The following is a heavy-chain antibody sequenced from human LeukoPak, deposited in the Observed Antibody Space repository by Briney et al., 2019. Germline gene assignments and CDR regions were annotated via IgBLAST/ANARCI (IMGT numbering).Heavy chain of an antibody. V-gene: IGHV4-59*01. Sequence: PSETLSLTCTVSGDSISTYYWNWIRQPPGKGLEWIGYIYYTGNTNYNPSLRSRVTISIDTSKNQFFLNLTSVTAADTAVYYCATLTNDFGDYYHDYWGQGTLVTVSS. CDR2: IYYTGNT. CDR1: GDSISTYY. CDR3: ATLTNDFGDYYHDY. D-gene: IGHD4-17*01. J-gene: IGHJ4*02.